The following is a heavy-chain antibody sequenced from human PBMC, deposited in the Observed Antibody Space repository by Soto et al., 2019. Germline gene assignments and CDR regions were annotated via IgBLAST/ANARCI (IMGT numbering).Heavy chain of an antibody. CDR3: GRTAGHLDY. CDR1: GYTFTNYD. V-gene: IGHV1-8*01. Sequence: QVQLVQSGAEVKKPGASVKVSCKTSGYTFTNYDINWVRQATGQGLEWMGWTNPKSGYTGSAQKFQGRVTMTRDSPKGRAYRERHTLTSGDTVVYYWGRTAGHLDYGGQEPLITVSS. J-gene: IGHJ4*02. CDR2: TNPKSGYT.